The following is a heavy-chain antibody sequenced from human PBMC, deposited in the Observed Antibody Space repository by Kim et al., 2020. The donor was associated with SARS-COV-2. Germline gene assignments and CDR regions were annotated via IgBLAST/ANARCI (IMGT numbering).Heavy chain of an antibody. CDR3: TRELENPRGRLDN. D-gene: IGHD3-3*02. J-gene: IGHJ4*02. CDR1: GGSINSNNYY. CDR2: IYFSGSS. V-gene: IGHV4-39*02. Sequence: SETLSLTCTVSGGSINSNNYYWGWIRQPPGKGLEWIGNIYFSGSSYYNPSLESRVTISVDTSKNQFSLKLSSVTAADTAIYYCTRELENPRGRLDNWGQGALVTVSS.